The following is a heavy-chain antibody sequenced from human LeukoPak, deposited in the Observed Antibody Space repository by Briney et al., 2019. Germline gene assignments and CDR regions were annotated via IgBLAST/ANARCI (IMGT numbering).Heavy chain of an antibody. D-gene: IGHD2-8*01. CDR1: GFTVSSNY. V-gene: IGHV3-53*01. CDR3: ARVLLDTNGDQYWYYDL. J-gene: IGHJ2*01. Sequence: GGSLRLSCAASGFTVSSNYTNWVRQAPGRGPEWVSVIYKAGNTFYADSVKGRFTMSRDNSKNTLYLQMNSLRAEDTAVYYCARVLLDTNGDQYWYYDLWGRGTLVTVSS. CDR2: IYKAGNT.